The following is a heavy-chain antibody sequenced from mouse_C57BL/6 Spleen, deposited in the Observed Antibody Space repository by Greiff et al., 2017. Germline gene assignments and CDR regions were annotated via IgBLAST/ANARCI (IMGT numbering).Heavy chain of an antibody. CDR1: GYTFTDYN. CDR3: AESTGTKGYFDY. CDR2: INPNNGGT. D-gene: IGHD4-1*02. J-gene: IGHJ2*01. Sequence: VQLKQSGPELVKPGASVKMSCKASGYTFTDYNMHWVKQSHGKSLEWIGYINPNNGGTSYNQKFKGKATLTVNKSSSTAYMELRSLTSEDSAVYYCAESTGTKGYFDYWGQGTTLTVSS. V-gene: IGHV1-22*01.